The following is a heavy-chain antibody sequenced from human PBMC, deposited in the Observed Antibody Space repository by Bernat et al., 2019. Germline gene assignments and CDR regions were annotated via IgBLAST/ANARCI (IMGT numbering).Heavy chain of an antibody. CDR1: GGSISSYY. CDR3: ARHEQQLAYYFDY. J-gene: IGHJ4*02. V-gene: IGHV4-59*01. CDR2: IYYSGST. D-gene: IGHD6-13*01. Sequence: QVQLQESGPGLVKPSETLSLTCTVSGGSISSYYWSWIRQPPGKGLEWIGYIYYSGSTNYNPSLKSRVTISVDTSKNQFSLKLSSVAAADTAVYYCARHEQQLAYYFDYWGQGTLVTVS.